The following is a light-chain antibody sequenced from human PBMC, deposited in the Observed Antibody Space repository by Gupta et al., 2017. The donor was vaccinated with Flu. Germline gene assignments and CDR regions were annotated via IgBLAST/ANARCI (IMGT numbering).Light chain of an antibody. CDR2: DVS. Sequence: QSALTQPASVSGSPGQPIAISCTGTSSDVGGHNSVSWYQQHPGNAPILIIFDVSNRPSGVASRFSASKSGTTASLTISGHQAEDDAYYYCSSATSSNTLIFGGGTKLTVL. V-gene: IGLV2-14*01. J-gene: IGLJ2*01. CDR3: SSATSSNTLI. CDR1: SSDVGGHNS.